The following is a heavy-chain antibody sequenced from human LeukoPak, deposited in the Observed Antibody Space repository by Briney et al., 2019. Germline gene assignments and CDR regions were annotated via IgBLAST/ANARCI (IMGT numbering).Heavy chain of an antibody. V-gene: IGHV1-8*01. CDR3: VRGATFQRQALAY. J-gene: IGHJ4*02. Sequence: ASVKVSCKASGYTFSDFDINWVRQAAGQGPELMGWVNPKSYNRANTEKFQGRLTMTTNTSASTVYMELSSLRSEDTAMYYCVRGATFQRQALAYWGQGTLVIVSS. CDR2: VNPKSYNR. D-gene: IGHD5-24*01. CDR1: GYTFSDFD.